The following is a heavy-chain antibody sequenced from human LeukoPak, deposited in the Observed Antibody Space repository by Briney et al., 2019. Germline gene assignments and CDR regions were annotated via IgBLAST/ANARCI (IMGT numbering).Heavy chain of an antibody. CDR3: ARDRYYYDSSGYLFDY. Sequence: SETLSLTCAVSGGSFSGYYWNWIRQPPGKGLEWIGEIDHSGSTNYNPSLKSQVTMSVDTSKNQFSLKLSSVTAADTAVYYCARDRYYYDSSGYLFDYWGQGTLVTVSS. CDR2: IDHSGST. J-gene: IGHJ4*02. CDR1: GGSFSGYY. V-gene: IGHV4-34*01. D-gene: IGHD3-22*01.